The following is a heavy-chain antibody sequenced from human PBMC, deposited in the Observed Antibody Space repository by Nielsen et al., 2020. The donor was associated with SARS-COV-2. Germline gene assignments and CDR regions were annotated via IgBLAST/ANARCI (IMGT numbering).Heavy chain of an antibody. J-gene: IGHJ6*02. D-gene: IGHD3-10*01. CDR1: GFTFSSYA. CDR3: ALLWFGGIDNYYGMDV. V-gene: IGHV3-30-3*01. Sequence: GESLKISCAASGFTFSSYAMHWVRQAPGKGLEWVAVISYDGSNKYYADSVKGRFTISRDNAKNSLYLQMNSLRAEDTALYYCALLWFGGIDNYYGMDVWGQGTTVTVSS. CDR2: ISYDGSNK.